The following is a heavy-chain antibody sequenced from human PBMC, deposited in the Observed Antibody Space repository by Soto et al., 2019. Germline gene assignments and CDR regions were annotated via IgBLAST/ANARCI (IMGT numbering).Heavy chain of an antibody. D-gene: IGHD6-19*01. V-gene: IGHV3-74*01. CDR2: INSDGSST. CDR1: GFTFRSYW. J-gene: IGHJ4*02. CDR3: ARGSCRSGCYFDY. Sequence: HPGXSLRLSCAASGFTFRSYWMQWVRQAPGKGLVWVSWINSDGSSTSYADSVKGRFTISRDNAKNTLYLQMNSLRADDTAVYYCARGSCRSGCYFDYWGQGTLVTSPQ.